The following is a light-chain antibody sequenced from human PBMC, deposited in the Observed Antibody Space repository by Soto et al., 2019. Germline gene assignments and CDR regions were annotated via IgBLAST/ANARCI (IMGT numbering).Light chain of an antibody. Sequence: DIQMTQSPSTLSASVGDRVTITCRASQSISSWLAWYQQKPGKVPNRLIYKASRLESGVPSRFIGSGSGTESTLTISSLQPDDFATYYCQQYYSYPWTFGQGTNVEIK. CDR1: QSISSW. CDR3: QQYYSYPWT. J-gene: IGKJ1*01. V-gene: IGKV1-5*03. CDR2: KAS.